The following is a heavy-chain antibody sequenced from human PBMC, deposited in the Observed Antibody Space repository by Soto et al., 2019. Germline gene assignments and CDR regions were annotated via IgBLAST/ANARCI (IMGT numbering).Heavy chain of an antibody. CDR2: IIPIFGTA. CDR1: GGTFSSYA. Sequence: ASVKVSCKASGGTFSSYAISWVRQAPGQGLEWMGGIIPIFGTANYAQKFRGRVTITADKSTSTAYMELSSLRSEDTAVYYCARAVAAAGTGKSYGMDVWGQGTTVTVSS. CDR3: ARAVAAAGTGKSYGMDV. D-gene: IGHD6-13*01. V-gene: IGHV1-69*06. J-gene: IGHJ6*02.